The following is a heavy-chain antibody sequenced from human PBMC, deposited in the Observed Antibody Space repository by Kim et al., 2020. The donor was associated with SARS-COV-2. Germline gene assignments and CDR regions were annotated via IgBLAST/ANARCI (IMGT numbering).Heavy chain of an antibody. CDR2: IIPILGIA. CDR3: ASTLVGIAAAVNYYGMDV. D-gene: IGHD6-13*01. CDR1: GGTFSSYA. V-gene: IGHV1-69*04. Sequence: SVKVSCKASGGTFSSYAISWVRQAPGQGLEWMGRIIPILGIANYAQKFQGRVTITADKSTSTAYMELSSLRSEDTAVYYCASTLVGIAAAVNYYGMDVWGHGTTVTVTS. J-gene: IGHJ6*02.